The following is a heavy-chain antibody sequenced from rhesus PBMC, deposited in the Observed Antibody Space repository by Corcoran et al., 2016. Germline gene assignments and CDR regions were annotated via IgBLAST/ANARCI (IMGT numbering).Heavy chain of an antibody. Sequence: QVQLQESGPGVVKPSETLSLTCAVSGGSISGYYLWSWIRQSPGKGLEWIGYIYGGSGSTSYNPSLTSRVIISIDTSKNQFSLKLSSVTAADTAVYYCARRTRYNWNDGDYWGQGVLVTVSS. D-gene: IGHD1-7*02. J-gene: IGHJ4*01. CDR2: IYGGSGST. CDR1: GGSISGYYL. CDR3: ARRTRYNWNDGDY. V-gene: IGHV4-122*01.